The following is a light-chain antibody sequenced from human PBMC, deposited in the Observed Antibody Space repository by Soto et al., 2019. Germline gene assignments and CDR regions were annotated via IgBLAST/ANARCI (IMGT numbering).Light chain of an antibody. CDR3: LLWYGGAYF. V-gene: IGLV7-43*01. Sequence: QAAVRQEASLTVSPGGTVPLPRASTRGAVTSGYYPNWFQQKPGQASSALIYSINKKHSGTPVRFSGSRLGGEAARTLSGVQPEDESEYYCLLWYGGAYFFGAGTRSTS. J-gene: IGLJ1*01. CDR1: RGAVTSGYY. CDR2: SIN.